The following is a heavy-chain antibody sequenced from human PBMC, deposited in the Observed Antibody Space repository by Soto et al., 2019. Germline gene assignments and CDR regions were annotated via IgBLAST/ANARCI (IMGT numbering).Heavy chain of an antibody. CDR1: GFAFTTYW. Sequence: EVQLVESGGGSVQPGGSLTLSCAASGFAFTTYWFHWVRQGPGKGLVWVSRINGDGSSTWYADSVKGRLTISRDNAKNTLYLQRNRLRAEDTAVYYCAREMWGSGLRTPDHWGQGTLVTVSS. D-gene: IGHD3-16*01. V-gene: IGHV3-74*01. CDR2: INGDGSST. CDR3: AREMWGSGLRTPDH. J-gene: IGHJ4*02.